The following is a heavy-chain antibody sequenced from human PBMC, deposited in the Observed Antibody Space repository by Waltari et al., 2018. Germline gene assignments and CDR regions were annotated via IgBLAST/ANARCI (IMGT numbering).Heavy chain of an antibody. J-gene: IGHJ4*02. CDR3: ARHGDFCFDY. CDR2: IKKDASTK. Sequence: EVQVVESGGDLVQPGGSLRLSCAASGFTFSAYWMGWVRQAPGKGLEWVANIKKDASTKYYLDSVKGRFTISRDNAKNSLYLEMNSLTAEDTAVYYCARHGDFCFDYWGQGILVTVSS. V-gene: IGHV3-7*01. D-gene: IGHD4-17*01. CDR1: GFTFSAYW.